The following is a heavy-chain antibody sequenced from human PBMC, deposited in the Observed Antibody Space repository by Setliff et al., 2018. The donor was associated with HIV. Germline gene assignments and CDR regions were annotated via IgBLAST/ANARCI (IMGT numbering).Heavy chain of an antibody. CDR3: ARDSPLDYGDY. J-gene: IGHJ4*02. CDR1: GVSISTDDYS. CDR2: ISYSGRT. Sequence: SETLSLTCTVSGVSISTDDYSWAWIRQPPGKGLEYIGSISYSGRTMDNPSLKSRVAMSVDTSKNQFSLKVNSVTAADTAVYYCARDSPLDYGDYWGQGTLVTVSS. V-gene: IGHV4-39*07.